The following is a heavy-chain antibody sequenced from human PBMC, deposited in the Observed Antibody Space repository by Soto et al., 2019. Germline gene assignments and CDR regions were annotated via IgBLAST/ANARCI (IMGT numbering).Heavy chain of an antibody. J-gene: IGHJ3*02. D-gene: IGHD5-12*01. CDR1: GGSFSCYY. CDR2: INHSGST. CDR3: ARDSGAAANAFDI. V-gene: IGHV4-34*01. Sequence: SETLSLTCAVYGGSFSCYYLSWIRQPPGKGLEWIGEINHSGSTNYNPSLKSRVTISVDTSKNQFSLKLSSVTAADTAVYYCARDSGAAANAFDIWGQGTMVTVSS.